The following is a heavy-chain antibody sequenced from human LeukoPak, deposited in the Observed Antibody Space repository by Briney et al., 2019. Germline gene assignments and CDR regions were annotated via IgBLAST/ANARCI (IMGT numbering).Heavy chain of an antibody. J-gene: IGHJ4*02. CDR1: GGSISSGDYY. CDR2: IYYSGST. Sequence: PSQTLSLTCTVSGGSISSGDYYWSWIRQPLGKGLEWIGYIYYSGSTYYNPSLKSRVTISVDTSKNQFSLKLSSVTAADTAVYYCAREQRGVATIIDYWGQGTLVTVSS. CDR3: AREQRGVATIIDY. D-gene: IGHD5-12*01. V-gene: IGHV4-30-4*01.